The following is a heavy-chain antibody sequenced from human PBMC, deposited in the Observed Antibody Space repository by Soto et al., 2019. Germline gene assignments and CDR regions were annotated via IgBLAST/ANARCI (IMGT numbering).Heavy chain of an antibody. V-gene: IGHV3-64*01. CDR1: GFTFSNYE. CDR2: ISNNGAHT. D-gene: IGHD6-13*01. J-gene: IGHJ6*03. CDR3: ARRGYGSRWHNFYMAV. Sequence: EAQLVESGGGLVQPGGSLRLSCAASGFTFSNYEMHWVRQAPGKGLEYVSGISNNGAHTDYAKSVKGRFTISRDNSENTLYLQMGSVRAEDMALYYCARRGYGSRWHNFYMAVWGKGPTVTVCS.